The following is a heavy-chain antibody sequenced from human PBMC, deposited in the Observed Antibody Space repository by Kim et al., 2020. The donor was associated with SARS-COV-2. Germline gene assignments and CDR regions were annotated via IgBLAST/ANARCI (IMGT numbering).Heavy chain of an antibody. CDR2: ISWDGGST. CDR3: AKGDSSGWYYYYGMDV. CDR1: GFTFDDYT. D-gene: IGHD6-19*01. V-gene: IGHV3-43*01. J-gene: IGHJ6*01. Sequence: GGSLRLSCAASGFTFDDYTMHWVRQAPGKGLEWVSLISWDGGSTFYADSVKGRFTISRDKSKNSLSLQMNSLRTEDTALYYCAKGDSSGWYYYYGMDVWGPGSTVSVSS.